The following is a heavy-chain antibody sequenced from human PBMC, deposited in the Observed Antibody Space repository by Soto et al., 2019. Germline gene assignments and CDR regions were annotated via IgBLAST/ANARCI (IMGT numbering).Heavy chain of an antibody. V-gene: IGHV4-59*01. Sequence: SETLSLTCSVSGGSINSYYWSWIRQPPGKGLEWIGYIFYSGRSGSTNYNPSLKSRATISVDTSKNQFSLKVSSVTAADTAVYYCAKTALGWLDPWGQGTLVTVSS. CDR1: GGSINSYY. D-gene: IGHD2-21*02. CDR3: AKTALGWLDP. CDR2: IFYSGRSGST. J-gene: IGHJ5*02.